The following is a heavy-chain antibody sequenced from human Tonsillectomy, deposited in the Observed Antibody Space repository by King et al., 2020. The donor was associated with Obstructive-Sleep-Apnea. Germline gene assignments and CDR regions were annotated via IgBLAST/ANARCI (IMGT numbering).Heavy chain of an antibody. CDR1: GFTLSNFG. V-gene: IGHV3-30*02. J-gene: IGHJ5*02. CDR2: IRYDGSNK. D-gene: IGHD5-12*01. CDR3: AKDSVATKKNGTYNSFDP. Sequence: VQLVESGGGVVQPGRSLRLSCAASGFTLSNFGMHWVRQAPGKGLEWVASIRYDGSNKCYADSVKGRFTISRDNSKNTLYLQMNSLRADDTAVYYCAKDSVATKKNGTYNSFDPWGQGTLVTVSP.